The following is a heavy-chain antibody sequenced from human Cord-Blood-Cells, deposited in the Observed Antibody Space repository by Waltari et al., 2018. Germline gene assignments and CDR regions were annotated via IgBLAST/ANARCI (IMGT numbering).Heavy chain of an antibody. D-gene: IGHD2-21*01. J-gene: IGHJ4*02. Sequence: QVQLVQSGAEVKKPGSSVKVSCKASGGTFSSYTISWVRQAPGQGLEWMGRIIPILGIANYAQKFQGRVTITADKSTSTAYMELSSLRSEDTAVYYCAISGGSYCGGDCSRLVDYWGQGTLVTVSS. CDR1: GGTFSSYT. CDR3: AISGGSYCGGDCSRLVDY. V-gene: IGHV1-69*02. CDR2: IIPILGIA.